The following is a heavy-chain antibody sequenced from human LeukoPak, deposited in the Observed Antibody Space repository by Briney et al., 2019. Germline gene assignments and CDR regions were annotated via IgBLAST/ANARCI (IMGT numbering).Heavy chain of an antibody. CDR1: GFTFSSYG. D-gene: IGHD3-10*01. CDR3: ARDRAYGSGSYDY. J-gene: IGHJ4*02. CDR2: ISSSSSTI. V-gene: IGHV3-48*01. Sequence: GGSLRLSCAASGFTFSSYGMNWVRQAPGKGLEWVSYISSSSSTIYYADTVKGRFTISRDNAKNSLYPQMNSLRAEDTAVYYCARDRAYGSGSYDYWGQGTLVTVSS.